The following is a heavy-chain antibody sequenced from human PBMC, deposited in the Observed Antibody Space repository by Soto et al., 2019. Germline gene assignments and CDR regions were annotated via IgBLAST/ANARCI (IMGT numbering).Heavy chain of an antibody. D-gene: IGHD3-10*01. CDR2: ISYDGSNK. J-gene: IGHJ6*02. Sequence: QVQLVESGGGVVQPGRSLRLSCAASGFTFSSYGMHWVRQAPGKGLEWVAVISYDGSNKYYADSVKGRFTISRDNSKNTLYLQMNSLRADDTAVYYCAKVTYYYGMDVWGQGTTVTVSS. V-gene: IGHV3-30*18. CDR1: GFTFSSYG. CDR3: AKVTYYYGMDV.